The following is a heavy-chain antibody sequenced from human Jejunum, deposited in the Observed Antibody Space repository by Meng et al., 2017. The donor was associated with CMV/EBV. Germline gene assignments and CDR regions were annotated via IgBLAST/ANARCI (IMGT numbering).Heavy chain of an antibody. CDR3: ARSYLGY. CDR2: INPNSGDT. V-gene: IGHV1-2*02. Sequence: EVQKPGASVKVSCKASGYSFTGYHMHWVRQARWINPNSGDTNYGHKFQGRVAMPRDTSITTAYLEVSGLRSDDTAIYYCARSYLGYWGQGTLVTVSS. J-gene: IGHJ4*02. CDR1: GYSFTGYH.